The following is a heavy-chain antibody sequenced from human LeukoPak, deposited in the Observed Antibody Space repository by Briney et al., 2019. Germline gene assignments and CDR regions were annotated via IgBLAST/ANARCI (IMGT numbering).Heavy chain of an antibody. V-gene: IGHV1-2*02. D-gene: IGHD6-13*01. J-gene: IGHJ5*02. Sequence: ASVKVSCKASGYTFTGYYVHWVRQAPGQGLEWMGWINPNSGGTNYAQKFQGRVTMTRDTSISTAYMELSRLRSDDTAVYYCARGASSWYDEAWNWFDPWGQGTLVTVSS. CDR1: GYTFTGYY. CDR2: INPNSGGT. CDR3: ARGASSWYDEAWNWFDP.